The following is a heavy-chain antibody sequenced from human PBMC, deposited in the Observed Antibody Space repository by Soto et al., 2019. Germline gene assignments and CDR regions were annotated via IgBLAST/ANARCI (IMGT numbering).Heavy chain of an antibody. Sequence: GAEVKKPGESLKISCKGSGYNFPNYWIGWVRQMPGKGLEWMGIIYPGDSDTRYSPSFQGQVTISADKSISTAFLQWSSLEASDTAMYYCARPTDYGGLQQGFDYWGQGTLVTVSS. CDR1: GYNFPNYW. CDR2: IYPGDSDT. J-gene: IGHJ4*02. CDR3: ARPTDYGGLQQGFDY. D-gene: IGHD4-17*01. V-gene: IGHV5-51*01.